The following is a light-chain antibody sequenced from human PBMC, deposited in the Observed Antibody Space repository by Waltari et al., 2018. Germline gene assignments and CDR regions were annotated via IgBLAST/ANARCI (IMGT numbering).Light chain of an antibody. Sequence: EIVLTQPPGTLSLSPGERATLSCRASQSVGRTLAWYQQKPGQAPRLLMSGASIRATGTPDRFSGSGSGTDFSLTISRLEPEDFAVYYCQHYVRLPATFGQGTKVEIK. V-gene: IGKV3-20*01. CDR1: QSVGRT. CDR3: QHYVRLPAT. J-gene: IGKJ1*01. CDR2: GAS.